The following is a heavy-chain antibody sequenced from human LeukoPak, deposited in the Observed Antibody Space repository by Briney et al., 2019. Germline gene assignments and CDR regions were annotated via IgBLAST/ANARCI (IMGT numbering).Heavy chain of an antibody. J-gene: IGHJ4*02. V-gene: IGHV4-38-2*02. CDR3: AREDEGLGMGVDY. D-gene: IGHD7-27*01. Sequence: PSETLSLTCTVSGYSISSGYYWGWIRQPPGKGLEWIGSIYHSGSTYYNPSLKSRVTISVDTSKNQFSLKLSSVTAADTAVYYCAREDEGLGMGVDYWGQGTLVTVSS. CDR2: IYHSGST. CDR1: GYSISSGYY.